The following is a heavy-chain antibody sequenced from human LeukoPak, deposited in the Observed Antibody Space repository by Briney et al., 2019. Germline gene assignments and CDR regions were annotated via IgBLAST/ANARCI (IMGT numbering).Heavy chain of an antibody. J-gene: IGHJ4*02. Sequence: GGSLRLSCAASGFTFSSHWMSWVRQAPGKGLEGVANIKKDGSEKYYVDAVKGRFTISIDNAKTSLYLQMNSLRAEDTAVYYCARDLSGIAGYTYGRGIDYWGQGTLVTVSS. D-gene: IGHD5-18*01. V-gene: IGHV3-7*01. CDR1: GFTFSSHW. CDR3: ARDLSGIAGYTYGRGIDY. CDR2: IKKDGSEK.